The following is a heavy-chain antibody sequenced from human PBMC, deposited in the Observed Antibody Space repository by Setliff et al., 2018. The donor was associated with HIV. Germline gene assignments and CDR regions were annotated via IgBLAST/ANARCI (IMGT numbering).Heavy chain of an antibody. CDR2: IYFNGST. CDR1: GGSISSSSHY. V-gene: IGHV4-39*01. D-gene: IGHD5-18*01. J-gene: IGHJ3*02. Sequence: SETLSLNCTVSGGSISSSSHYWGWIRQPPGEGLEWIGSIYFNGSTYYNQSLKSRVTIYVDTSKNQFSLKLSSVTAADTAVYYCARPRYNYGTPPAFDIWGRGTVVTVSS. CDR3: ARPRYNYGTPPAFDI.